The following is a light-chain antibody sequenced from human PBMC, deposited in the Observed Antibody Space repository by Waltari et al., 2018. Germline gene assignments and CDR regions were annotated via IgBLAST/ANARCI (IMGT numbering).Light chain of an antibody. Sequence: XVLTQPPSASGTPGQRXTIXCXGXSSNXGSNYVYXXQQLPGTAPNLLIYRNNQRPSGVPDRFSGSKSGTSASLAXXXLRSXXXADYYXAXXXDSLSGXYVXXTXTKVTVL. CDR3: AXXXDSLSGXYV. CDR1: SSNXGSNY. V-gene: IGLV1-47*01. J-gene: IGLJ1*01. CDR2: RNN.